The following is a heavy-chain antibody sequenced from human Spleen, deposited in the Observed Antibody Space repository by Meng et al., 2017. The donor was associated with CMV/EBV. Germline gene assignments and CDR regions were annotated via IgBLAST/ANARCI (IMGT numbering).Heavy chain of an antibody. D-gene: IGHD4-23*01. CDR3: ARDGNRLLLDY. J-gene: IGHJ4*02. CDR2: ISYGGSDK. Sequence: LSCEVSGLMFSNYAAHWVRQAPGGGLEWVAFISYGGSDKSYADSVKGRFTVSRDNSKNTLYLEMKNLRADDTGMYFCARDGNRLLLDYWGQGTLVTVSS. CDR1: GLMFSNYA. V-gene: IGHV3-30*04.